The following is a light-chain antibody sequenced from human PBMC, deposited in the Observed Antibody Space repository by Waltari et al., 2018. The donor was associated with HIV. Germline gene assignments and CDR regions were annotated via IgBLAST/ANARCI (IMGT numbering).Light chain of an antibody. CDR1: SSTTGNNY. J-gene: IGLJ3*02. V-gene: IGLV1-51*01. Sequence: QSVLTQPPSVSAAPGQKVTISCSGSSSTTGNNYVPWYQQLPGTAPKLLIYDYSQRPSGVPDRYSGSMSGTSATLGITGLQTGDEADYYCGTWDSSLSARVFGGGTKVTVL. CDR3: GTWDSSLSARV. CDR2: DYS.